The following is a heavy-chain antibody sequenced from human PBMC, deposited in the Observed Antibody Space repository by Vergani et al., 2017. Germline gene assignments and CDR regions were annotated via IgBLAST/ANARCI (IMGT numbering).Heavy chain of an antibody. CDR3: AKALPTDDYVWGSYRPFHKSYFDY. V-gene: IGHV3-23*01. CDR2: ISGSGGST. Sequence: VQLLESGGGLVQPGGSLRLSCAASGFTFSSYAMSWVRQAPGKGLEWVSAISGSGGSTYYADSVKGRFTISRDNSKNTLYLQMNSLRAEDTAVHYCAKALPTDDYVWGSYRPFHKSYFDYWGQGTLVTVSS. J-gene: IGHJ4*02. D-gene: IGHD3-16*02. CDR1: GFTFSSYA.